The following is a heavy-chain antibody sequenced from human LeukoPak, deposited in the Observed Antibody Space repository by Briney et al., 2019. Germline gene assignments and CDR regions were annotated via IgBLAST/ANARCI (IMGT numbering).Heavy chain of an antibody. V-gene: IGHV4-31*11. Sequence: PSETLSLTCAVSGASVSSGNFYWNWIRQSPGKGLEWIGYIYHSGSTYYNPSLKSRVTISVDTSKNQFSLKLSSVTAADTAVYYCATRSIAARPGHYYYGMDVWGQGTTVTVSS. CDR1: GASVSSGNFY. D-gene: IGHD6-6*01. CDR2: IYHSGST. CDR3: ATRSIAARPGHYYYGMDV. J-gene: IGHJ6*02.